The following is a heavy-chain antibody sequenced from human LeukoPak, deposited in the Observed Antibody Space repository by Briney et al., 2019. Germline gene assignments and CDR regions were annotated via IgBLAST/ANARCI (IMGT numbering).Heavy chain of an antibody. Sequence: ASVKVSCKASGYTFTSYDINWVRQATGQGLEWMGWMNPNSGNTGYAQKFQGRVTMTRNTSISTAYMELSSLRSEDTAVYYCVSALRGCSGGSCYSTALYYFDYWGQGTLVTVSS. CDR3: VSALRGCSGGSCYSTALYYFDY. D-gene: IGHD2-15*01. CDR1: GYTFTSYD. V-gene: IGHV1-8*01. CDR2: MNPNSGNT. J-gene: IGHJ4*02.